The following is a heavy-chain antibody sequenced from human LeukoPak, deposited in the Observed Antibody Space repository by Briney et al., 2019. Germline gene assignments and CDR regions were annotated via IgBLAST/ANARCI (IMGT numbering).Heavy chain of an antibody. D-gene: IGHD3-22*01. CDR3: ARDRSTYFVSSGYYYDGYFQH. J-gene: IGHJ1*01. CDR1: GFTFSIYE. Sequence: LPGGSLRLSCAASGFTFSIYEMNWVHQAPGKGLEWVSYISSSRSNTIYYADSVKGRFTISRDDAKNSLYLQMNSLRAEDTAVYYCARDRSTYFVSSGYYYDGYFQHWGQGTLVTVSS. V-gene: IGHV3-48*03. CDR2: ISSSRSNTI.